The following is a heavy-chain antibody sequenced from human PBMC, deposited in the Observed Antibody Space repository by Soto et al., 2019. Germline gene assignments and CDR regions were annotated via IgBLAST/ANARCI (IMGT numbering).Heavy chain of an antibody. D-gene: IGHD5-12*01. CDR2: ISADGSNK. V-gene: IGHV3-30-3*01. Sequence: GGSMRLSCAAYGLTFSRYAMQWVRQAPGKGMEWVAVISADGSNKYYADSVKGRFTISRDNSKNRLYLQMNSLRAEDTAVYYCARAVATIPSPTYYYYYGMDVWGQGTTVTVSS. J-gene: IGHJ6*02. CDR3: ARAVATIPSPTYYYYYGMDV. CDR1: GLTFSRYA.